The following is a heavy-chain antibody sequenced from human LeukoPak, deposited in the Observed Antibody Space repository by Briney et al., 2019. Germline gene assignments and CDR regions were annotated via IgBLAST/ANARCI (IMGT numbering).Heavy chain of an antibody. D-gene: IGHD3-22*01. V-gene: IGHV1-69*04. CDR1: GGTFSSYA. CDR2: IIPNLGIA. J-gene: IGHJ4*02. Sequence: SVKVSCKASGGTFSSYAISWVRQAPGQGLEWMGRIIPNLGIANYAQKFQGRVTITADKSTSTAYMELSSLRSEDTAVYYCARGSYYYDSSGKGHYWGQGTLVTVSS. CDR3: ARGSYYYDSSGKGHY.